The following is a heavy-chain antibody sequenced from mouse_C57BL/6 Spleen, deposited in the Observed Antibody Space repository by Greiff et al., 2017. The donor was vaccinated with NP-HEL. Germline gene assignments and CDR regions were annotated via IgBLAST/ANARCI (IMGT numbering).Heavy chain of an antibody. D-gene: IGHD2-4*01. V-gene: IGHV2-9-1*01. CDR2: IWTGGGT. Sequence: QVQLQQSGPGLVAPSQSLSITCTVSGFSLTSYAISWVRQPPGKGLEWLGVIWTGGGTNYNSALKSRLSISKDNSKSQVFLKMNSLQTDDTARYYCARNPIYYDYDNFDYWGQGTTLTVSS. CDR1: GFSLTSYA. J-gene: IGHJ2*01. CDR3: ARNPIYYDYDNFDY.